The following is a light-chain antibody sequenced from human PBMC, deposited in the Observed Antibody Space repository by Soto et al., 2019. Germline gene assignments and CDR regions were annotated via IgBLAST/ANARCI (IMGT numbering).Light chain of an antibody. Sequence: EIVLTQSPGTLSLSPGERATLSCRASQSVRSIYLAWYQQKPGQAPRLLIYGASSRATGIPDRFSGSGSGTDFTLTISRLEPEDFAVYYCQQYYTSPPTYTFGQGTKLEIK. CDR2: GAS. J-gene: IGKJ2*01. V-gene: IGKV3-20*01. CDR1: QSVRSIY. CDR3: QQYYTSPPTYT.